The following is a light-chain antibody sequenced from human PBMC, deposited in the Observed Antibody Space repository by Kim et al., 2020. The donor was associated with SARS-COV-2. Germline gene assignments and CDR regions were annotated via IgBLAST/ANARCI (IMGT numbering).Light chain of an antibody. Sequence: ASVKLTCTLSSGHSSYAIAWHQQQPEKGPRYLMKLNGDGSHSKGDGIPDRFSGSSSGAERYLTISSLQSEDEADYYCQTWGTGIPVFVGGTQLTVL. V-gene: IGLV4-69*01. CDR2: LNGDGSH. J-gene: IGLJ3*02. CDR1: SGHSSYA. CDR3: QTWGTGIPV.